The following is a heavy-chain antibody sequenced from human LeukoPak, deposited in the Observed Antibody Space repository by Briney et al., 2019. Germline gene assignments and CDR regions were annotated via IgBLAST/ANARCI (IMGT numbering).Heavy chain of an antibody. Sequence: ASVKVSCKASGYTFTSCDINWVRQATGQGLEWMGWMNPNSGNTGYGQSFQGRITMTRDISIGTAYMELSNLASEDTAIYHCTRGSSGRRDNWGQGTLVTVSA. D-gene: IGHD6-19*01. J-gene: IGHJ4*02. V-gene: IGHV1-8*01. CDR2: MNPNSGNT. CDR1: GYTFTSCD. CDR3: TRGSSGRRDN.